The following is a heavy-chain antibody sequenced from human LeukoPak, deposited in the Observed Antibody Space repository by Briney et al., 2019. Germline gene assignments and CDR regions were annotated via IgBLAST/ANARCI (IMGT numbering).Heavy chain of an antibody. J-gene: IGHJ5*01. Sequence: ASVKVSCKASGGTYSSYAISWVRQAPGQGLEWMGRLIPIFGTANYAQKFQGRVTITTDESTSTAYMELSSLRSEDTAVYYCARPRQDDFWSGTLASWGQGTLVTVSS. CDR2: LIPIFGTA. V-gene: IGHV1-69*05. D-gene: IGHD3-3*01. CDR1: GGTYSSYA. CDR3: ARPRQDDFWSGTLAS.